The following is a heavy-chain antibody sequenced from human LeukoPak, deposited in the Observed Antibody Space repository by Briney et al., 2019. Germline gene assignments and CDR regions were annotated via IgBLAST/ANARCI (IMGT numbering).Heavy chain of an antibody. CDR3: ATHYDILTGRGFDY. Sequence: SETLSLTCAVYGGSFSGYYWSWIRQPPGKGLEWIEEINHSGSTNYNPSLKSRVTISVDTSKNQFSLKLSSVTAADTAVYYCATHYDILTGRGFDYWGQGTLVTVSS. CDR2: INHSGST. CDR1: GGSFSGYY. J-gene: IGHJ4*02. V-gene: IGHV4-34*01. D-gene: IGHD3-9*01.